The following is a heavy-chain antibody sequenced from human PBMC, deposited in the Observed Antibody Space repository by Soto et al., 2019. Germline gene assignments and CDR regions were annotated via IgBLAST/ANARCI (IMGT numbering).Heavy chain of an antibody. D-gene: IGHD6-13*01. CDR2: IKQDGSER. CDR3: AAGRGWIFDL. V-gene: IGHV3-7*01. J-gene: IGHJ4*02. CDR1: GFTFSSSW. Sequence: EVQLVESGGGLVQPGGSLRLSCAASGFTFSSSWMSWFRQAPGKGLEWVANIKQDGSERFYVDSVEGRFTISRDNAESSMYLQMNNLSAEDTAIYFCAAGRGWIFDLWGQGILVTVSS.